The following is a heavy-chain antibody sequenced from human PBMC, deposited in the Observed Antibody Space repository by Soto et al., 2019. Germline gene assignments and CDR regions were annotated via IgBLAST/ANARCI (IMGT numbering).Heavy chain of an antibody. D-gene: IGHD2-21*02. Sequence: ASVKVSCKASGYTFSDYYMHWVRQAPGLGLQRMGWINPNSGGTNYAQRFQGRVTMTWDTSISTAYMEVSRLSSDDTAVYYCARQISGDSDAFDIWGQGTMVTVSS. V-gene: IGHV1-2*02. J-gene: IGHJ3*02. CDR2: INPNSGGT. CDR1: GYTFSDYY. CDR3: ARQISGDSDAFDI.